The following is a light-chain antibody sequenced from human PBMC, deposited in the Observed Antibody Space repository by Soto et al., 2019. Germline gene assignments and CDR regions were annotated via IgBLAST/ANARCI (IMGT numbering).Light chain of an antibody. V-gene: IGKV1-27*01. CDR2: GAS. J-gene: IGKJ1*01. Sequence: DIQMTQSPSSLSASVGDRVTITCRASQGISDYLAWYQQKPGKSPKLLIYGASTLQSGVPSQFSGSGSGTDFTLAISSLHPEDVATYYCQKYNSAPTWTFGQGTKVAIK. CDR3: QKYNSAPTWT. CDR1: QGISDY.